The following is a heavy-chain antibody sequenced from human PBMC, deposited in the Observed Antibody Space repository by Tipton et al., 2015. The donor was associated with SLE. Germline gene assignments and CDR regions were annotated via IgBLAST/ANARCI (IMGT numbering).Heavy chain of an antibody. J-gene: IGHJ6*03. V-gene: IGHV3-21*01. CDR3: ARELLHYYYYMDV. CDR2: ISSSSSYI. D-gene: IGHD2-15*01. Sequence: SLRLSCAASGLTVSGYAMHWVRQAPGKGLEWVSSISSSSSYIYYADSVKGRFTISRDNAKNSLYLQMNSLRAEDTAVYYCARELLHYYYYMDVWGKGTTVTVSS. CDR1: GLTVSGYA.